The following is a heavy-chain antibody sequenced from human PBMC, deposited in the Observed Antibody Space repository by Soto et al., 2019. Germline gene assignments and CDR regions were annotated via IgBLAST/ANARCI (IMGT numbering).Heavy chain of an antibody. V-gene: IGHV3-33*01. J-gene: IGHJ6*02. D-gene: IGHD6-13*01. CDR2: IWYDGSNK. Sequence: QVQLVESGGGVVQPGRSLRLSCAASGFTFSSYGMHWVRQAPGKGLEWVAVIWYDGSNKYYADPVKGRFTISRDNSKNTLYLQMNSLRAEDTAVYYCARDGGAEAGGYGMDVWGQGTTVTVSS. CDR1: GFTFSSYG. CDR3: ARDGGAEAGGYGMDV.